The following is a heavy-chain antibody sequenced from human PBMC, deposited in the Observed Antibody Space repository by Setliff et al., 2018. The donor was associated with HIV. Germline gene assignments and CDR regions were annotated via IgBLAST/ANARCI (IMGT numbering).Heavy chain of an antibody. CDR2: ISHSGST. J-gene: IGHJ4*02. V-gene: IGHV4-38-2*01. CDR1: GYSIRSGYY. CDR3: ASAIPVTKGVSRFFDS. D-gene: IGHD2-2*02. Sequence: PSETLSLTCAVSGYSIRSGYYWGWIRQPPGKGLGWIGTISHSGSTYYNTSLKSRVTISVDTSENQFSLKLSSVTAADTAVYYCASAIPVTKGVSRFFDSWGQGTLVTSPQ.